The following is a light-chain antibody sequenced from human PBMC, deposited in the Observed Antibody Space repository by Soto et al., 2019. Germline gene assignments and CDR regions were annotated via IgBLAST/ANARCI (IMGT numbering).Light chain of an antibody. CDR1: QSVGSD. Sequence: ERVMTHSPATLSVSPGGRATLSCRARQSVGSDLAWYQQKPGQAPRLLIYGASTRATGIPARFSGSGSGTEFTLTISSLQSEDFAVYYCQQYNNWPKTFGQGTKVDIK. J-gene: IGKJ1*01. V-gene: IGKV3-15*01. CDR2: GAS. CDR3: QQYNNWPKT.